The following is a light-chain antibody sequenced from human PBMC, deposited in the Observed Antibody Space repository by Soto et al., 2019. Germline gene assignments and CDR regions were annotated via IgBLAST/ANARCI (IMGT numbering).Light chain of an antibody. CDR3: QQYGSSTRT. V-gene: IGKV3-20*01. Sequence: EILLTQYPGTLSLSPGERATLSCRASQSVSTNQLAWYQQKPGQAPRLLIYDASSRATGIPDRLSGSGYGTDFTITISRMEHEDFAVYYCQQYGSSTRTFGQGTKVDIK. J-gene: IGKJ1*01. CDR2: DAS. CDR1: QSVSTNQ.